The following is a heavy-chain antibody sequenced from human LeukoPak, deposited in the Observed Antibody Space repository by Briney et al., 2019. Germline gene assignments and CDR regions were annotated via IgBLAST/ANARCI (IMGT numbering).Heavy chain of an antibody. CDR1: GFTFSNYG. V-gene: IGHV3-30*02. D-gene: IGHD2-2*01. J-gene: IGHJ6*03. Sequence: GGSLRLSCAASGFTFSNYGMQWVRQAPGKGLEWVAFIRYDGGNKYYADSVKGRFTISRDNSKNTLYLQMNSLRTEDTAVYYCAKDLYCSSTSCYMDVWGKGTTVTVSS. CDR3: AKDLYCSSTSCYMDV. CDR2: IRYDGGNK.